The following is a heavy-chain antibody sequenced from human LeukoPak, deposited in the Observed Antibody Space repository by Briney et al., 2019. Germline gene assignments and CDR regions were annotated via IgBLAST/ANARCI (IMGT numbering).Heavy chain of an antibody. CDR2: IYYSGST. CDR3: ASVSGGDYGDYYYYGMDV. D-gene: IGHD4-17*01. V-gene: IGHV4-59*01. J-gene: IGHJ6*02. CDR1: GGPISSYY. Sequence: SETLSLTCTVSGGPISSYYWSWIRQPPGKGLEWIGYIYYSGSTNYNPSLKSRVTISVDTSKNQFSLKLSSVTAADTAVYYCASVSGGDYGDYYYYGMDVWGQGTTVTVSS.